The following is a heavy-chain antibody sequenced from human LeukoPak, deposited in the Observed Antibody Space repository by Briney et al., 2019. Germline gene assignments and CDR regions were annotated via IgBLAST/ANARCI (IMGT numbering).Heavy chain of an antibody. D-gene: IGHD3-16*02. CDR3: ARGTAGYHSSYFDY. V-gene: IGHV3-74*01. J-gene: IGHJ4*02. CDR2: INSDGSAT. Sequence: GGSLRLSCAASGFTFGSPWMHWVRQAPGKGLVWVSRINSDGSATAYADSVKGRFTISRDNAENTLYLQMNSLRAEDTAVYYCARGTAGYHSSYFDYRGQGTLVTVSS. CDR1: GFTFGSPW.